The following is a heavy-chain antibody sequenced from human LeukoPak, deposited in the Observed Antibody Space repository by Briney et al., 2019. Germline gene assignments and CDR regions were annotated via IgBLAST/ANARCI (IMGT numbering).Heavy chain of an antibody. V-gene: IGHV4-39*01. Sequence: PSETLSLTCTVSGGSISSSSYYWGWSRQPPGKGPEWIGSIYYSGSTYYNPSLKSRVTISVDTSKNQFSLKLSSVTAADTAVYYCARGLAYAGEDHPSTLDYWGQGTLVTVSS. J-gene: IGHJ4*02. CDR1: GGSISSSSYY. CDR2: IYYSGST. CDR3: ARGLAYAGEDHPSTLDY. D-gene: IGHD3-16*01.